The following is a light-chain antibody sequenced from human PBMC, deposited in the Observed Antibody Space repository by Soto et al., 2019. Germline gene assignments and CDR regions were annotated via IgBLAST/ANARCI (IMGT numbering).Light chain of an antibody. V-gene: IGLV1-44*01. Sequence: QSVLTQPPSVSGTPGHKVSISCSGSTSNLGGNTVNWYQQLPGTAPKLLIYSNNQRPSGVPDRFSGSKSGTSASLAISGLQSEDEADYYCAAWDDSLNGVVFGGGTKLTVL. CDR3: AAWDDSLNGVV. J-gene: IGLJ2*01. CDR1: TSNLGGNT. CDR2: SNN.